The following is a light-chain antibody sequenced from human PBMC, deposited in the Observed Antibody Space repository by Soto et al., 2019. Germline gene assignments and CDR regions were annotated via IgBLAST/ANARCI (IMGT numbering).Light chain of an antibody. CDR2: GAS. J-gene: IGKJ5*01. CDR1: QSVSSSY. V-gene: IGKV3-20*01. Sequence: EIVLTQSPGTLFLSPGERATLSCRASQSVSSSYLAWYQQKPGQAPRLLIYGASSRATGIPDRFSGSGSGTAFTLTISRLEPEDFAVYYCQQYGSSAPITFGKGTHWRL. CDR3: QQYGSSAPIT.